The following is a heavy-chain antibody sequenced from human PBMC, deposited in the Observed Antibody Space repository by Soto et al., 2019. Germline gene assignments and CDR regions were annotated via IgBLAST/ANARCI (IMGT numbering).Heavy chain of an antibody. J-gene: IGHJ4*02. Sequence: EVQLVESGGGLVQPGGSLRLSCAASGFTVSANYMSWVRQAPGKGLKWLSVTDSGGSTYYTDSVKGRFTISRDNSKNTLYLQMSSLRPEDTAVYYCTRDQNCWGQGTLVTVSS. V-gene: IGHV3-66*01. CDR2: TDSGGST. CDR3: TRDQNC. CDR1: GFTVSANY.